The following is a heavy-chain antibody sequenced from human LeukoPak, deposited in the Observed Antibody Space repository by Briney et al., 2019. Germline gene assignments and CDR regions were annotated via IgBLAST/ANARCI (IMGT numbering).Heavy chain of an antibody. J-gene: IGHJ4*02. D-gene: IGHD2-2*02. CDR2: ISWNSGSI. CDR3: ANTHTRRYYFDY. CDR1: GFTFDDYA. Sequence: GGSLRLSCAASGFTFDDYAMHWARQAPGKGLEWVSGISWNSGSIGYADSVKGRFTISRDNAKNSLYLQMNSLRAEDTALYYCANTHTRRYYFDYWGQGTLVTVSS. V-gene: IGHV3-9*01.